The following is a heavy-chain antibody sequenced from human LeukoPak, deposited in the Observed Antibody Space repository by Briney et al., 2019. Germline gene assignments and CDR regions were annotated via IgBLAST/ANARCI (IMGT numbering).Heavy chain of an antibody. CDR2: IYYSGST. Sequence: PSETLSLTCTVSGGPISSYYWSWIRQPPGKGLEWIGYIYYSGSTNYNPSLKSRVTISVDTSKNQFSLKLSSVTAADTAVYYCARAYYYDSSGYYSRGYYYYYYMDVWGKGTTVTVSS. V-gene: IGHV4-59*01. CDR1: GGPISSYY. CDR3: ARAYYYDSSGYYSRGYYYYYYMDV. D-gene: IGHD3-22*01. J-gene: IGHJ6*03.